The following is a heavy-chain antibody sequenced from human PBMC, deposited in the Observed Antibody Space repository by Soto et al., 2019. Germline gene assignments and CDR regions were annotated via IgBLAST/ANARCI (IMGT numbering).Heavy chain of an antibody. CDR1: GYTFTSYA. J-gene: IGHJ6*03. CDR2: INAGNGNT. CDR3: ARDLKAGPLYYMDV. V-gene: IGHV1-3*01. Sequence: ASVKVSCKASGYTFTSYAMHWVRQAPGQRLEWMGWINAGNGNTKYSQKFQGRVTITRDTSASTAYMELSSLRSEVTAVYYCARDLKAGPLYYMDVWGKGTTVTVSS. D-gene: IGHD6-13*01.